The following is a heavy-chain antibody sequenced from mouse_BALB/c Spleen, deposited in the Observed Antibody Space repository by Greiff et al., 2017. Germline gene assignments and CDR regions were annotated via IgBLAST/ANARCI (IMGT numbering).Heavy chain of an antibody. D-gene: IGHD2-10*02. J-gene: IGHJ3*01. CDR2: ISTYYGDA. Sequence: VQRVESGAELVRPGVSVKISCKGSGYTFTDYAMHWVKQSHAKSLEWIGVISTYYGDASYNQKFKGKATMTVDKSSSTAYMELARLTSEDSAIYYCAREKYGNSAWFAYWGQGTLVTVSA. V-gene: IGHV1S137*01. CDR3: AREKYGNSAWFAY. CDR1: GYTFTDYA.